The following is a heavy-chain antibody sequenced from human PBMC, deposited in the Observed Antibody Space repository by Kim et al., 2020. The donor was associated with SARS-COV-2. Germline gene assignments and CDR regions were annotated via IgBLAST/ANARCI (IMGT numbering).Heavy chain of an antibody. CDR1: GFTFDDYA. V-gene: IGHV3-9*01. CDR2: SSWNSDSI. D-gene: IGHD3-10*01. Sequence: GGSLRLSCAASGFTFDDYAMHWVRQAPGKGLEWVSGSSWNSDSIGYAYSVKGRFTICIDNAKNSLYLQLIRLRADDTALYYCAKHVRGLSRGPKYYYGSGSYSVSYVMYVWGKGTTVPVSS. J-gene: IGHJ6*04. CDR3: AKHVRGLSRGPKYYYGSGSYSVSYVMYV.